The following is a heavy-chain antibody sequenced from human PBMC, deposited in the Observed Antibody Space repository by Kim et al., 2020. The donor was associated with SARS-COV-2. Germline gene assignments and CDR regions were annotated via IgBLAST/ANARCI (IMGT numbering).Heavy chain of an antibody. Sequence: SVKVSCKASGGTFSSYAISWVRQAPGQGLEWMGGIIPIFGTANYAQKFQGRVTITADESTSTAYMELSSLRSEDTAVYYCASLTQGYCSGGSCQPYYYYYYGMDVWGQGTTVTVSS. J-gene: IGHJ6*02. D-gene: IGHD2-15*01. CDR3: ASLTQGYCSGGSCQPYYYYYYGMDV. V-gene: IGHV1-69*13. CDR2: IIPIFGTA. CDR1: GGTFSSYA.